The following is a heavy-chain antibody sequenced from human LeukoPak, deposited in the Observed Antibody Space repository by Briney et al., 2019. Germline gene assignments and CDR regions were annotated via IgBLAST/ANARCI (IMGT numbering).Heavy chain of an antibody. CDR2: ISYDGSNK. D-gene: IGHD3-22*01. CDR1: GFTFSSYA. V-gene: IGHV3-30-3*01. J-gene: IGHJ6*02. CDR3: ARETYYYDSSGYYPPYYYYGMDV. Sequence: HPGGSLRLSCAASGFTFSSYAMHWVRQAPGKGLEWVAVISYDGSNKYYADSVKGRFTISRDNSKNTLYLEMNSLRAEDTAVYYCARETYYYDSSGYYPPYYYYGMDVWGQGTTVTVSS.